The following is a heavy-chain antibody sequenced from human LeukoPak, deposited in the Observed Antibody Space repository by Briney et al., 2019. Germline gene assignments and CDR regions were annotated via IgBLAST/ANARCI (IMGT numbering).Heavy chain of an antibody. CDR1: GFTFDDYD. CDR3: ARDRIYYMDV. J-gene: IGHJ6*03. V-gene: IGHV3-9*01. CDR2: ISWNSGSI. Sequence: GGSLRLSCAASGFTFDDYDVHWVRHAPGKGLEWVSGISWNSGSIGYADSVKGRFTISRDNAKNSLYLQMNSLRAEDTAVYYCARDRIYYMDVWGKGTTVTVSS.